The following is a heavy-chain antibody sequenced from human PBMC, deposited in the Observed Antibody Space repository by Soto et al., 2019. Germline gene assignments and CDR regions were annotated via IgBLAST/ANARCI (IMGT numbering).Heavy chain of an antibody. CDR3: AHTVSRATSKRNWFDP. J-gene: IGHJ5*02. D-gene: IGHD5-12*01. V-gene: IGHV2-5*02. CDR1: GFSLSTSGVG. CDR2: IYWDDDK. Sequence: SGPTLVNPTQTLTLTCTFSGFSLSTSGVGVGWIRQPPGKALQWLALIYWDDDKRFSPSLKSRLTITKDTSKNQVVLTMTDMDPVDTATYYCAHTVSRATSKRNWFDPWGQGTLVTVSS.